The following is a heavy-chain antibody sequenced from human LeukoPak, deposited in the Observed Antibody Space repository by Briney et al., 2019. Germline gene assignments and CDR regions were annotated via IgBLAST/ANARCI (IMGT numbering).Heavy chain of an antibody. CDR1: GFTFSDYY. CDR3: ARRDGSGSYDY. V-gene: IGHV3-21*01. CDR2: ISSSSSYI. J-gene: IGHJ4*02. Sequence: PGGSLRLSCAASGFTFSDYYMNWVRQAPGKGLEWVSSISSSSSYIYYADSVKGRFTISRDNAKNSLYLQMNSLRAEDTAVYYCARRDGSGSYDYWGQGTLVTVSS. D-gene: IGHD3-10*01.